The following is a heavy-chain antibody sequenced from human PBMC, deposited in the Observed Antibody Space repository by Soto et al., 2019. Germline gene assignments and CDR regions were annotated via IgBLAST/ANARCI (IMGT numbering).Heavy chain of an antibody. J-gene: IGHJ6*02. Sequence: PGQRLEWMGWINAGNGNTKYSQKFQGRVTITRDTSASTAYMELSSLRSEDTAVYYCARLGDYGTYYYYGMDVWGQGTTVTVSS. CDR2: INAGNGNT. CDR3: ARLGDYGTYYYYGMDV. D-gene: IGHD4-17*01. V-gene: IGHV1-3*01.